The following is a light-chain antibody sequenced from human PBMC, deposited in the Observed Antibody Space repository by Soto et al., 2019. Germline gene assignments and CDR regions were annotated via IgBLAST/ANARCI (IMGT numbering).Light chain of an antibody. CDR2: AAS. CDR1: QGISNY. Sequence: DIQMTQSPSSLSASVGDRVTITCRASQGISNYLAWYQMQPGKAPKLLIYAASTLHSGVPSRFSGSGSGTDFTLTITSLQPEDVATYYCQKFDGAPWTCGQGTKVEIK. CDR3: QKFDGAPWT. V-gene: IGKV1-27*01. J-gene: IGKJ1*01.